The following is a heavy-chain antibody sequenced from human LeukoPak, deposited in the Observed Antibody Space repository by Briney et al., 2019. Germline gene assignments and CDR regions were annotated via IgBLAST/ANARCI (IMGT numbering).Heavy chain of an antibody. CDR2: IYHSGST. V-gene: IGHV4-30-2*01. J-gene: IGHJ5*02. CDR3: ARSSAAAGADP. D-gene: IGHD6-13*01. Sequence: SQTLSLTCDVSGGSISSSGYSWGWIRQPPGKGLEWIGYIYHSGSTYYNPSLKSRVTTSVDRSKNHFSLKLTSVTAADTAVYYCARSSAAAGADPWGQGTLVTVSS. CDR1: GGSISSSGYS.